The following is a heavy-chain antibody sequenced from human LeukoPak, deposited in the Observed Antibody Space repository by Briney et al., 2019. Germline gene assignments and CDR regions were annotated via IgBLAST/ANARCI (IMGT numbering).Heavy chain of an antibody. CDR1: GFTVSSNY. Sequence: GGSLRLSCAASGFTVSSNYMSWVRQAPGKGLEWVSVIYSGGGTYYADSVKGRFTISRDNSKNTLYLQMNSLRAEDTAVYYCARVSSSGRLYYYYYMDVWGKGTTVTVSS. CDR2: IYSGGGT. J-gene: IGHJ6*03. CDR3: ARVSSSGRLYYYYYMDV. V-gene: IGHV3-53*01. D-gene: IGHD6-19*01.